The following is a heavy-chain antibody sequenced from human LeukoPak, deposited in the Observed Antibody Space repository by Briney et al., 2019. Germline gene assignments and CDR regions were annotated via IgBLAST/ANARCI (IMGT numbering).Heavy chain of an antibody. V-gene: IGHV4-59*08. CDR3: ARYDSSGYYYFDH. Sequence: SETLSLTCTVSGGSISSYYWSWIRQPPGKGLEWIGYIYYSGSTNYNPSLKSRVTISVDTSKNQFSLKLSSVTAADTAVYYCARYDSSGYYYFDHWGQGTLVTVSS. CDR2: IYYSGST. CDR1: GGSISSYY. J-gene: IGHJ4*02. D-gene: IGHD3-22*01.